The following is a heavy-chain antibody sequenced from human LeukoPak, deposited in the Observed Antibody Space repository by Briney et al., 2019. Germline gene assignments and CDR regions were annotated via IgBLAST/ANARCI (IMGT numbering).Heavy chain of an antibody. Sequence: GGSLRLSCAASGFTFSSYAMSWVRQAPGKGLEWVSAISGSGGSTYYADPVKGRFTISRDNSKNTLYLQMNSLRAEDTAVYYCAREEEEQWLSVSFDYYYYMDVWGKGTTVTISS. J-gene: IGHJ6*03. D-gene: IGHD6-19*01. CDR1: GFTFSSYA. CDR3: AREEEEQWLSVSFDYYYYMDV. V-gene: IGHV3-23*01. CDR2: ISGSGGST.